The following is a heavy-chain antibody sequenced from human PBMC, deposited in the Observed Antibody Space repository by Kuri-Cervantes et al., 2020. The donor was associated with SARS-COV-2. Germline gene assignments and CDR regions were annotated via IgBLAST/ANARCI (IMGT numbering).Heavy chain of an antibody. CDR3: AKAGGIEIPAATNWFDP. CDR1: GFSFSTYW. J-gene: IGHJ5*02. D-gene: IGHD2-2*01. CDR2: IGGSGGNT. V-gene: IGHV3-23*01. Sequence: GESLKISCAASGFSFSTYWMNWVRQAPGKGLGWVSGIGGSGGNTYYADSVKGRFTISRDNSKNTLYLQMTSLSAGDTAIYYCAKAGGIEIPAATNWFDPWGQGTLVTVSS.